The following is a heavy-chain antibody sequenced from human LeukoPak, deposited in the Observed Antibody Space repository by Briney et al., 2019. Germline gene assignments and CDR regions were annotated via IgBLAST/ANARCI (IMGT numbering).Heavy chain of an antibody. J-gene: IGHJ6*02. CDR1: GGSISSGDYY. Sequence: PSETLSLTCTVSGGSISSGDYYWSWIRQPPGKGLEWIGYIYYSGSTYYNPSLKSRVTISVDTSKNQFSLKLSSVTAADTAVYYCARGQYSGYDYPSSYGMDVWGQGTTVTVSS. D-gene: IGHD5-12*01. V-gene: IGHV4-30-4*01. CDR3: ARGQYSGYDYPSSYGMDV. CDR2: IYYSGST.